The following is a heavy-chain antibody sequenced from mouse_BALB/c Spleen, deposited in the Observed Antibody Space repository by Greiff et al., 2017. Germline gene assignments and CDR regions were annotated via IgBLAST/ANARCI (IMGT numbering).Heavy chain of an antibody. V-gene: IGHV5-6-5*01. CDR2: ISSGGST. J-gene: IGHJ2*01. CDR3: ARRDGYDGPPFDY. D-gene: IGHD2-2*01. CDR1: GFTFSSYA. Sequence: EVKLMESGGGLVKPGGSLKLSCAAYGFTFSSYAMSWVRQTPEKRLEWVASISSGGSTYYPDSVKGRFTISRDNARNILYLQMSSLRSEDTAMYYCARRDGYDGPPFDYWGQGTTLTVSS.